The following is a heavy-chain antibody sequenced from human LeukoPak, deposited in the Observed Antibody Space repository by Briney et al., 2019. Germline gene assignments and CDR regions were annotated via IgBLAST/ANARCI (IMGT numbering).Heavy chain of an antibody. CDR1: GYTFTGYY. CDR3: ARDHYNMRATDY. V-gene: IGHV1-2*02. J-gene: IGHJ4*02. Sequence: GASVKVSCTASGYTFTGYYMHWVRQAPGQGLEWMGWINHNSGGTNYAQKFQGRVTITRDTSISTAYMELSRLRADDTAVYYCARDHYNMRATDYWGQGTLVTVSS. D-gene: IGHD1-14*01. CDR2: INHNSGGT.